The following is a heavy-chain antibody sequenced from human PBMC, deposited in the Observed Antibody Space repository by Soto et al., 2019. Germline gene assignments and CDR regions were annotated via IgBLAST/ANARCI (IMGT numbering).Heavy chain of an antibody. CDR2: IYNGGRT. CDR1: GDSISSDGYH. D-gene: IGHD2-8*01. V-gene: IGHV4-30-4*08. CDR3: DRAPVGMDSINFFDH. J-gene: IGHJ4*02. Sequence: PSETLSLTCTVSGDSISSDGYHWSWIRQSPGKGLKWIGYIYNGGRTFYRPSLESRINMSLDATKNSFSLRLTSVPAADTAVYYCDRAPVGMDSINFFDHWGQGMLVT.